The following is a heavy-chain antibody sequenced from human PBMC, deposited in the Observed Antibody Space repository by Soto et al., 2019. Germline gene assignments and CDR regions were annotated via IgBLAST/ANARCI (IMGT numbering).Heavy chain of an antibody. Sequence: EVQLVESGGGLVQPGGSLRLSCAASGFTFSSYWMHWVRQGPGKGLVWVSRILSDGSTTSYADSVKGRFTISRDNAKNTLYLQMNSLRAADTAVYYCARGVATSHYYYGMDVWGQGTTVTVSS. J-gene: IGHJ6*02. D-gene: IGHD3-3*01. CDR2: ILSDGSTT. CDR3: ARGVATSHYYYGMDV. CDR1: GFTFSSYW. V-gene: IGHV3-74*01.